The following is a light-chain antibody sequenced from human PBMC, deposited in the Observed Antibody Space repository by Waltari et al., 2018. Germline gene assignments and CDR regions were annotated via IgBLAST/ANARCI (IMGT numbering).Light chain of an antibody. CDR1: QSVGSN. CDR3: QQYYNWPRT. V-gene: IGKV3-15*01. CDR2: GAS. Sequence: EIVMMQSPGTLFASPGERVILSCRASQSVGSNLAWYQQKPGPAPRLLIYGASTRATDVPSTFSGSGSGRVFTLTISSLQSEDFALYYCQQYYNWPRTFGQGTKVEIK. J-gene: IGKJ1*01.